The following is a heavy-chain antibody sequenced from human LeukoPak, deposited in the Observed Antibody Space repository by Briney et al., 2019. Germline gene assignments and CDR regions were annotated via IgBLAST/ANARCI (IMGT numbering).Heavy chain of an antibody. V-gene: IGHV5-51*01. CDR1: GYSFTSYW. J-gene: IGHJ4*02. Sequence: GESLKISCKGSGYSFTSYWIGWARQMPGKGLEWMGIIYPGDSDTRYSPSFQGQVTISADKSISTAYLQWSSLKASDTATYYCARRSCRGGSCYFYWGQGTLVTVSS. D-gene: IGHD2-15*01. CDR3: ARRSCRGGSCYFY. CDR2: IYPGDSDT.